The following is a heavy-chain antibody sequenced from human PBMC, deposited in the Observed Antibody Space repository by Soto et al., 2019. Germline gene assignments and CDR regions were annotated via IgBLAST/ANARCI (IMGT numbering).Heavy chain of an antibody. D-gene: IGHD3-10*01. CDR1: GFTFSNVW. V-gene: IGHV3-15*01. J-gene: IGHJ4*02. CDR3: TTDYGAPRGFEH. CDR2: IRSKTDGVTT. Sequence: PGGSLRLSCAASGFTFSNVWMSWVRQAPGKGLEWVGRIRSKTDGVTTVYSAPVKGRFTISRDDSKNTLYLQMNSLKTEDTALYYCTTDYGAPRGFEHWGQGTLVTVSS.